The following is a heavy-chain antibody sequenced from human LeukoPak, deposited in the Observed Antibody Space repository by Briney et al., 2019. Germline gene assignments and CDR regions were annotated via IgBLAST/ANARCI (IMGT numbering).Heavy chain of an antibody. CDR1: GGSFSGYY. CDR2: INHSGST. CDR3: ARGLGRFYGYGDYGRANWFDP. D-gene: IGHD4-17*01. J-gene: IGHJ5*02. V-gene: IGHV4-34*01. Sequence: SETLSLTCAVYGGSFSGYYWSWIRQPPGKGLEWIGEINHSGSTNYNPSLKSRVTISVDTSKNQFSLKLSSVTAADTAVYYCARGLGRFYGYGDYGRANWFDPWGQGTLVTVSS.